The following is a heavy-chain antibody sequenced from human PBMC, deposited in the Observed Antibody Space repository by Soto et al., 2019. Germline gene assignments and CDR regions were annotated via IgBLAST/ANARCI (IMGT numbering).Heavy chain of an antibody. J-gene: IGHJ5*02. CDR3: ARGGSWNWFDP. V-gene: IGHV4-31*03. CDR2: IYYSGST. CDR1: GGSISSGGYY. D-gene: IGHD6-13*01. Sequence: QVQLQESGPGLVKPSQTLSLTCTVSGGSISSGGYYWSWIRQHPGKGLEWIGYIYYSGSTYYNPSLTSRVTISVDTSKNQSALKLSSVTAADTAVYYCARGGSWNWFDPWGQGTLVTVSS.